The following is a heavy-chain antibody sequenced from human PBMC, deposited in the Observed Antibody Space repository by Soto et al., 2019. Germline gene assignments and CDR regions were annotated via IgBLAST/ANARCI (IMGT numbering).Heavy chain of an antibody. Sequence: EVHLVESGGGLVKPGGSLRLSGAASGSTFSHAWMSWVRQVPGKGLEWVARVKSKAAGGTTDYAAPVKGRFTISRDASKNTLYLQMNSLKTDDTAVYYCTTLGFDPWGNGTLVTVYS. V-gene: IGHV3-15*01. CDR2: VKSKAAGGTT. CDR3: TTLGFDP. J-gene: IGHJ5*02. CDR1: GSTFSHAW.